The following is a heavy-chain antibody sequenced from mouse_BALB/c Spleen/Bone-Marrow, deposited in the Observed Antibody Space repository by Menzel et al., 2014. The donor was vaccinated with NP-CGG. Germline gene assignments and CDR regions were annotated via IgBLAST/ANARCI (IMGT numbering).Heavy chain of an antibody. D-gene: IGHD4-1*01. J-gene: IGHJ3*01. CDR1: GYDFTSYL. V-gene: IGHV1-54*01. CDR2: INPGSGGS. Sequence: QVQLQQSGAEVVRPGTSVKVSCKASGYDFTSYLIERIKQRHGQCLEWIGGINPGSGGSNYNEKFTGKATLTVDKSSSTVYMQHSSLTSDDSAVYFCARNANWLFTYWGQGTLVTVSA. CDR3: ARNANWLFTY.